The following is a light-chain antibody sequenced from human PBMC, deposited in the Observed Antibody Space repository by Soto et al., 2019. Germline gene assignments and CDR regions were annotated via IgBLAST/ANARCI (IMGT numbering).Light chain of an antibody. CDR1: SSNIGNNY. J-gene: IGLJ1*01. V-gene: IGLV1-51*01. CDR3: GTWASSLSAPSYV. CDR2: DNN. Sequence: QSVLTQPPSVSAAPGQKVTISCSGSSSNIGNNYVSWYQQPPGTAPKLLIYDNNKRPSGIPDRFSDSKSGTSATLGIAGLQTGDEADYYCGTWASSLSAPSYVFGTGTKVTVL.